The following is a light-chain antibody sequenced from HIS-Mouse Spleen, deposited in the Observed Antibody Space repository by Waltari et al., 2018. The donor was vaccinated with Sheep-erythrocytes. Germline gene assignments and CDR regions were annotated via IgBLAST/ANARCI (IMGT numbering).Light chain of an antibody. CDR3: CSYAGSSTPWV. J-gene: IGLJ3*02. Sequence: QSALTQPASVSGSPGQSITISCTGTSSDVGGYNYVLWYQQHPGKAPKLMIYDVSKRPSGVPDRFSGSKSGNTASLTISGLQAEDEADYYCCSYAGSSTPWVFGGGTKLTVL. CDR2: DVS. CDR1: SSDVGGYNY. V-gene: IGLV2-14*01.